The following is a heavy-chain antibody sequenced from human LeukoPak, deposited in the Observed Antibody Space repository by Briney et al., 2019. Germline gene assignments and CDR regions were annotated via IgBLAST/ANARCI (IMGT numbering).Heavy chain of an antibody. Sequence: GGSLRLSCAASGFTFSSYWMSWVRQAPGKGLEWVANIKQDGSEKYYVDSVKGRFTISRDNAKNSLYLQMNSLRAEDTAVYYCVRRYCGGDCYSPYFDYWGQGTLVTVSS. J-gene: IGHJ4*02. D-gene: IGHD2-21*02. CDR3: VRRYCGGDCYSPYFDY. V-gene: IGHV3-7*01. CDR1: GFTFSSYW. CDR2: IKQDGSEK.